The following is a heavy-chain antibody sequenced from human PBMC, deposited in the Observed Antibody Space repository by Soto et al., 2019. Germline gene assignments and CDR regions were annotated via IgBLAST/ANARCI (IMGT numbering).Heavy chain of an antibody. CDR1: GFSFGGYA. V-gene: IGHV3-49*03. J-gene: IGHJ5*02. CDR3: TRPQNYYDSSGYYLNWFDP. D-gene: IGHD3-22*01. Sequence: PGGSLTLSCTASGFSFGGYAMSWFRQAPGKGLEWVGFIGSKAYGGTTEYAASVKGRFTISRDDSKSLAYLQMNSLKTEDTAVYYCTRPQNYYDSSGYYLNWFDPWGQGTLVTVSS. CDR2: IGSKAYGGTT.